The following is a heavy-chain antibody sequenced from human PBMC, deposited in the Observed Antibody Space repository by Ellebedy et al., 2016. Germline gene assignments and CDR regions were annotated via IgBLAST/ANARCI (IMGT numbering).Heavy chain of an antibody. V-gene: IGHV3-47*02. CDR3: ARAGYYSTPLDY. CDR1: GFTFGNFF. Sequence: GGSLRLSXVASGFTFGNFFMSWVRQAPGGGLEWISTISGGGDTTVSADSVMGRFTISRDNAKKSLYLQMNSLIAEGMAVYYCARAGYYSTPLDYWGQGTLVTVSS. CDR2: ISGGGDTT. J-gene: IGHJ4*02. D-gene: IGHD6-13*01.